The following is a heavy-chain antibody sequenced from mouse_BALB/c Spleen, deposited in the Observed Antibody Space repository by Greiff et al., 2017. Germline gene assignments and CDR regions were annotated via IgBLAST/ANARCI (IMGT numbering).Heavy chain of an antibody. D-gene: IGHD4-1*01. Sequence: VKLVESGPGLVAPSQSLSITCTVSGFSLTSYGVHWVRQPPGKGLEWLGVIWAGGSTNYNSALMSRLSISKDNSKSQVFLKMNSLQTDDTAMYYCARENWDAAMDYWGQGTSVTVSS. CDR3: ARENWDAAMDY. CDR1: GFSLTSYG. V-gene: IGHV2-9*02. CDR2: IWAGGST. J-gene: IGHJ4*01.